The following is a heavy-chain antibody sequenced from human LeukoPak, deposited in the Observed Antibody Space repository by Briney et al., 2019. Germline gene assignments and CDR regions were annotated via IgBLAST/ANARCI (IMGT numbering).Heavy chain of an antibody. CDR2: IYYSGST. J-gene: IGHJ6*02. CDR1: GVSISSYY. D-gene: IGHD3-10*01. CDR3: ARVTRYYYGSGSRNYYYYGMDV. V-gene: IGHV4-59*01. Sequence: SETLSLTCTVSGVSISSYYWGWIRQPPGKGLEWIGYIYYSGSTNYNPSLKSRVTISVDTSKNQFSLKLSSVTAADTAVYYCARVTRYYYGSGSRNYYYYGMDVWGQGTMVTVSS.